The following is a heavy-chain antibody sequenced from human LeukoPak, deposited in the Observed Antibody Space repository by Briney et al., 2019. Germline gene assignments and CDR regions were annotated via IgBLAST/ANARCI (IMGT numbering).Heavy chain of an antibody. CDR1: GGSISSYY. J-gene: IGHJ3*02. CDR3: ARDAGDSSGYYYSPYDAFDI. V-gene: IGHV4-4*07. D-gene: IGHD3-22*01. Sequence: PSETLSLTCTVSGGSISSYYWSWIRQPAGKGLEWIGRIYTSGSTNYNPSLKSRVTMSVDTSKNQFSLKLSSVTAADTAVYYCARDAGDSSGYYYSPYDAFDIWGQGTMVTVSS. CDR2: IYTSGST.